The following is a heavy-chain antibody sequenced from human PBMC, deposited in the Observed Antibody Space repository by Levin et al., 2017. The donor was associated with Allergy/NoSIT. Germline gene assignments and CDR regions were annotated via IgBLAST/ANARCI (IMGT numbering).Heavy chain of an antibody. CDR2: IWDDAYTP. CDR1: GFTFSSYG. V-gene: IGHV3-33*01. CDR3: ARVLRFYYYYYMDV. Sequence: GESLKISCAASGFTFSSYGMHWVRQAPGKGLEWVAVIWDDAYTPSSSSSFPFLFTISRDNSKNTLYLQMNSLRAEDTAVYYCARVLRFYYYYYMDVWGKGTTVTVSS. J-gene: IGHJ6*03. D-gene: IGHD5-12*01.